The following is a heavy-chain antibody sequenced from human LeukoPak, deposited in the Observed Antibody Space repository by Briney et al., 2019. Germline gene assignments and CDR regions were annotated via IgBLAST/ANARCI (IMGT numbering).Heavy chain of an antibody. CDR2: IIPIFGTA. D-gene: IGHD3-3*01. CDR3: ARDAILEWLPPSYYYMDV. CDR1: GGTFSSYA. V-gene: IGHV1-69*01. Sequence: SVKVSCKESGGTFSSYAISWVRQAPGQGLEWMGGIIPIFGTANYAQKFQGRVTITADESTSTAYMELSSLRSEDTAVYYCARDAILEWLPPSYYYMDVWGKGTTVTVSS. J-gene: IGHJ6*03.